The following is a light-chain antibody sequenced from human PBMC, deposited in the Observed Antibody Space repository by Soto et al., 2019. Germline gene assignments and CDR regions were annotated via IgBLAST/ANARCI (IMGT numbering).Light chain of an antibody. CDR2: DAS. CDR3: QQRTNWPLT. Sequence: EIVLTQSPATLSLSPGERATLSCRASQSVSSSLVWYQQKPGQAPRLLIYDASNRATGIPARFSGSGSGTDFTLTISSLDPEDFVVYYCQQRTNWPLTFGGGTKVEIK. CDR1: QSVSSS. V-gene: IGKV3-11*01. J-gene: IGKJ4*01.